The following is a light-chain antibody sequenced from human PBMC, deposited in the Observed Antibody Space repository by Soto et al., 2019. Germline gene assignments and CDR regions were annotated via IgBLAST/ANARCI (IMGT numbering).Light chain of an antibody. V-gene: IGLV2-14*01. Sequence: QSVLTQPASVSGSPGQSTTISCTGTSSDVGGYNYVSWCQQHPGKAPKLMIYDVSNRPSGVSNRFSGSKSGNTASLTISGLQAEDEADYYCSSYTSSSTPYVFGTGTKVTVL. CDR3: SSYTSSSTPYV. J-gene: IGLJ1*01. CDR1: SSDVGGYNY. CDR2: DVS.